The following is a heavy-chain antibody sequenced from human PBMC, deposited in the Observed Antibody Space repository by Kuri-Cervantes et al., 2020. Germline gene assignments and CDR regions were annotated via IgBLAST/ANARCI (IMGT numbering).Heavy chain of an antibody. Sequence: SETLSLTCAFYGESLIDYYWTWIRQPPGKGLEWIGEINHSGSTNYKTSLKSRVTMSIDMSKNQISLRLTSVTAADTAVYYCARQDRYFDHWGQGTLVTVSS. CDR1: GESLIDYY. V-gene: IGHV4-34*01. CDR3: ARQDRYFDH. J-gene: IGHJ4*01. CDR2: INHSGST.